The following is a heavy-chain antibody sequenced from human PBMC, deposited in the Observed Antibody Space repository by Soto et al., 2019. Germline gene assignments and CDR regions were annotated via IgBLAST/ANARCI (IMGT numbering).Heavy chain of an antibody. J-gene: IGHJ5*02. CDR1: GGSISSSSYY. Sequence: KPSETLSLTCTVSGGSISSSSYYWGWIRQPPGKGLEWIGSIYYSGSTYHNPSLKSRVTISVDTSKNQFSLKLSSVTAADTAVYYCARQFPLVNFAETDWFDPWGQGTLVTVSS. V-gene: IGHV4-39*01. CDR3: ARQFPLVNFAETDWFDP. CDR2: IYYSGST.